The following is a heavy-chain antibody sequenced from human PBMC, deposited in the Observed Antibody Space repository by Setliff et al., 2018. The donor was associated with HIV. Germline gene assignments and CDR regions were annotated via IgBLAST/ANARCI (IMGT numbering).Heavy chain of an antibody. J-gene: IGHJ6*03. CDR1: DGSFSGYY. Sequence: SETLSLTCAVNDGSFSGYYWTWIRQPPGKGLEWIGTIDYSGNTNYNPSLKSRVTISVDTSKNQFSLKLSSVTAADTAVYYCARLRLLYYYYYMDVWGEGTTVTVSS. CDR3: ARLRLLYYYYYMDV. CDR2: IDYSGNT. V-gene: IGHV4-34*01.